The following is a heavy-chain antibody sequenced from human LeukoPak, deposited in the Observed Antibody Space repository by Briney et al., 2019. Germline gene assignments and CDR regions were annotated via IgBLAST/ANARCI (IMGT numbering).Heavy chain of an antibody. CDR3: ARMYGDYIRGRYFDL. D-gene: IGHD4-17*01. J-gene: IGHJ2*01. CDR2: ISSSGSTI. Sequence: GGSLRLSCAASGFTFSSHEMNWVRQAPGKGLEWVSYISSSGSTIYYADSVKGRFTISRDNAKNSLYLQMNSLRAEDTAVYYCARMYGDYIRGRYFDLWGRGTLVTVSS. V-gene: IGHV3-48*03. CDR1: GFTFSSHE.